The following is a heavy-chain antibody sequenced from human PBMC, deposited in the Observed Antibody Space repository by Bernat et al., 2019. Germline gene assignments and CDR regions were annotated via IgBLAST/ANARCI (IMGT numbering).Heavy chain of an antibody. CDR2: IFHSGST. V-gene: IGHV4-4*02. J-gene: IGHJ4*02. Sequence: QVQLQESGPGLVKPSGTLSLTCAVSCGFISSNNWWSWVRQPPGKGLEWIGEIFHSGSTNYNPSLKNRISISVDTSKNQFSLKLSSVTAADTAVYYCASSMGRHVYWGPGTLVTVSS. CDR3: ASSMGRHVY. CDR1: CGFISSNNW.